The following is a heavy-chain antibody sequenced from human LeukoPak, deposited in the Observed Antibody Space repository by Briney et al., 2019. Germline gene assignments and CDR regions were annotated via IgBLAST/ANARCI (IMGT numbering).Heavy chain of an antibody. Sequence: SETLSLTCAVYGGSFSGCYWSWIRQPPGKGLEWIGEINHSGSTDYNPSLKSRVTISVDTSKNQFPLKLSSVTAADTAVYYCAAGVITAWGVYWGQGTLVTVSS. V-gene: IGHV4-34*01. CDR3: AAGVITAWGVY. J-gene: IGHJ4*02. D-gene: IGHD3-22*01. CDR1: GGSFSGCY. CDR2: INHSGST.